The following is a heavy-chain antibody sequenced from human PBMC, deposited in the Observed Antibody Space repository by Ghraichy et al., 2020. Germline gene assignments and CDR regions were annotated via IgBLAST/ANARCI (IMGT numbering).Heavy chain of an antibody. D-gene: IGHD2-2*01. J-gene: IGHJ5*02. CDR2: IKQDGSEK. V-gene: IGHV3-7*03. CDR3: ARDNDCSSTSCYAPWFDP. CDR1: GFTFSSYW. Sequence: GALRLSCAASGFTFSSYWMSWVRQAPGKGLEWVANIKQDGSEKYYVDSVKGRFTISRDNAKNSLYLQMNSLRAEDTAVYYCARDNDCSSTSCYAPWFDPWGQGTLVTVSS.